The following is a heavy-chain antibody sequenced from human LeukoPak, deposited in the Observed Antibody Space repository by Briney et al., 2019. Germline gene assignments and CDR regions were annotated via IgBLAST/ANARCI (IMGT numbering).Heavy chain of an antibody. CDR2: IIPIFGTA. CDR1: GGTFSSYA. Sequence: ASVKVSCTASGGTFSSYAISWVRQAPGQGLEWMGGIIPIFGTANYAQKFQGRVTVTADESTSTAYMELSSLRSEDTAVYYCARKYYYDSSGYYYPFDYWGQGTLVTVSS. V-gene: IGHV1-69*13. J-gene: IGHJ4*02. D-gene: IGHD3-22*01. CDR3: ARKYYYDSSGYYYPFDY.